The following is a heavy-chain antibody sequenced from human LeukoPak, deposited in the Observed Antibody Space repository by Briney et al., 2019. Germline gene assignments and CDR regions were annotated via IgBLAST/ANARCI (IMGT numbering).Heavy chain of an antibody. V-gene: IGHV1-69*13. CDR1: GGTFSSYA. Sequence: APVKVSCKASGGTFSSYAISWVRQAPGQGLEWMGGIIPIFGTANYAQKFQGRVTITADESTSTAYMELSSLRSEDTAVYYCARSRGLGIAVATNRGGIYYFDYWGQGTLVTVSS. D-gene: IGHD6-19*01. CDR2: IIPIFGTA. J-gene: IGHJ4*02. CDR3: ARSRGLGIAVATNRGGIYYFDY.